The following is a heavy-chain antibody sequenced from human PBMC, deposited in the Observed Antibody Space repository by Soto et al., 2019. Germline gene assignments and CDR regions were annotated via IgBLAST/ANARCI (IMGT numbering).Heavy chain of an antibody. V-gene: IGHV1-2*04. CDR3: ATSPFPTPSFGMDV. J-gene: IGHJ6*02. CDR2: INPNSGGT. CDR1: GYTFTGYY. Sequence: ASVKVSCKASGYTFTGYYMHWVRQAPGQGLEWMGWINPNSGGTNYAQKFQGWVTMTRDSSISTAYMELSRLRSDATAIYYCATSPFPTPSFGMDVWGQGTTVTVSS. D-gene: IGHD2-2*01.